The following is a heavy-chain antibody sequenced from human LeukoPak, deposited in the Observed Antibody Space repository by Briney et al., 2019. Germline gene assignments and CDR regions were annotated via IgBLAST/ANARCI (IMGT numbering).Heavy chain of an antibody. J-gene: IGHJ3*02. V-gene: IGHV4-61*02. Sequence: SETLSLTCTVSGGSISSGSYYWSWIRQPAGKGLEWIGRIYTSGSTNYNPSLKSRVTISVDTSKNQFSLKLSSVTAADTAVYYCARDWGPTYYYDSSGYNDAFDIWGQGTMVTVSS. CDR3: ARDWGPTYYYDSSGYNDAFDI. CDR2: IYTSGST. D-gene: IGHD3-22*01. CDR1: GGSISSGSYY.